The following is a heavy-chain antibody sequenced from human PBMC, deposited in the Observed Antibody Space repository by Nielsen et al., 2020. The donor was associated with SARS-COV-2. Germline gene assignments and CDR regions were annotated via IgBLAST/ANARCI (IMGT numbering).Heavy chain of an antibody. CDR2: ISGSGGST. CDR1: GFTFSSYA. Sequence: GESLKISCAASGFTFSSYAMSWVRQAPGKGLEWVSAISGSGGSTYYADSVKGRFTISRDNSKNTLYLQMNSLRAEDTAVYYCAKDLSGSYYPIDFDYWGQGTLVTVSS. D-gene: IGHD1-26*01. J-gene: IGHJ4*02. V-gene: IGHV3-23*01. CDR3: AKDLSGSYYPIDFDY.